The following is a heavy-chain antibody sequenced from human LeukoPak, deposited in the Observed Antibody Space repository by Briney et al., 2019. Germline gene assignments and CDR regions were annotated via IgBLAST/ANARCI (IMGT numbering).Heavy chain of an antibody. J-gene: IGHJ4*02. D-gene: IGHD5-18*01. Sequence: PGGSLRLSCAASGFTVSSNYMSWVRQTPGKGPAWVSVLYSGGNTYYADSVKGRFTISRDNSKNMLFLQMNSLRAEDTGVYYCARVGRGDTYGYVDYWGQGTLVTVSS. CDR3: ARVGRGDTYGYVDY. CDR2: LYSGGNT. V-gene: IGHV3-66*01. CDR1: GFTVSSNY.